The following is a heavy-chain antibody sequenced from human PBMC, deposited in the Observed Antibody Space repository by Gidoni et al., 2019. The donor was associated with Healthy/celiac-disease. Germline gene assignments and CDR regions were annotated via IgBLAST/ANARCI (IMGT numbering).Heavy chain of an antibody. D-gene: IGHD1-1*01. CDR2: IYYSGST. CDR3: ARHGERGPQVDY. CDR1: GCSISSGDYY. V-gene: IGHV4-30-4*01. J-gene: IGHJ4*02. Sequence: QVQLQESGPGLVKPSQTLSLTCTVSGCSISSGDYYWCCIRQRPGKGLEWIGYIYYSGSTYYNPSLKSRFTISVDTSKNQFSLKLSSVTAADTAVYYCARHGERGPQVDYWGQGTLVTVSS.